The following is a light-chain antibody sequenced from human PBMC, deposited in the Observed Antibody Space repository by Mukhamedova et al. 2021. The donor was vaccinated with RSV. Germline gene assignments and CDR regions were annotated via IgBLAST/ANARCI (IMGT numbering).Light chain of an antibody. CDR3: QQYYSTPYS. Sequence: SQSVLYSSNNKNYLAWYQQKPGQPPKLLIYWASTRESGVPHRFSGSGSGTDFTLTISSLQAEDVAVYYCQQYYSTPYSFGQGTKL. V-gene: IGKV4-1*01. CDR2: WAS. J-gene: IGKJ2*03. CDR1: QSVLYSSNNKNY.